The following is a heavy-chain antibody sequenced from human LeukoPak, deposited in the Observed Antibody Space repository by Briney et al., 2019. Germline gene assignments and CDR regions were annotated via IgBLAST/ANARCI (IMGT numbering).Heavy chain of an antibody. Sequence: PSETLSLTCTVSGGSISSYYWSWIRQPPGKGLEWIGYIYSSGSPNYNPSLKSRVTISVDTSENQFSLKLSSVTAADTAVYYCARCGVTDFWSGYYTGRWGYNWFDPWGQGTLVTVSS. D-gene: IGHD3-3*01. J-gene: IGHJ5*02. CDR2: IYSSGSP. CDR1: GGSISSYY. CDR3: ARCGVTDFWSGYYTGRWGYNWFDP. V-gene: IGHV4-59*01.